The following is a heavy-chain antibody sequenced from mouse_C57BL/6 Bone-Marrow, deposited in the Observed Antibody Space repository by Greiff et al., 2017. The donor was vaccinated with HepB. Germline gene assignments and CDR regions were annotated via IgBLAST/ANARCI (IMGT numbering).Heavy chain of an antibody. CDR3: ARIRVYYDYPAWFAY. J-gene: IGHJ3*01. Sequence: QVTLKVSGPGILQPSQTLSLTCSFSGFSLSTFGMGVGWIRQPSGKGLGWLAHIWWDDDKYYNPALKSRLTISKDTSKNQVFLKIANVDTADTAPYYCARIRVYYDYPAWFAYWGQGTLVTVSA. CDR2: IWWDDDK. V-gene: IGHV8-8*01. CDR1: GFSLSTFGMG. D-gene: IGHD2-4*01.